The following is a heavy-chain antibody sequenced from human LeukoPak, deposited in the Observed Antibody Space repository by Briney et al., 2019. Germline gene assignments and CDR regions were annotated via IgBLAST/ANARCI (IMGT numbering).Heavy chain of an antibody. V-gene: IGHV4-59*02. Sequence: NTSETLSLTCSVSGASVTTDYWSWVRQSPGTGLQWLAYISQSGNIHYNPSLNSRLTISLDKSKNQVSLRLQSVTPADTGIYFCARAVLLFSSGFDFWGPGTLVTVSS. D-gene: IGHD6-19*01. CDR3: ARAVLLFSSGFDF. CDR1: GASVTTDY. J-gene: IGHJ4*02. CDR2: ISQSGNI.